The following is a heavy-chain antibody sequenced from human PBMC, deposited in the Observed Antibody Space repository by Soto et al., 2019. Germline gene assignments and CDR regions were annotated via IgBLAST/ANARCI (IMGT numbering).Heavy chain of an antibody. CDR1: SGSFSGYY. D-gene: IGHD6-6*01. CDR3: ARAPKVSGSSQTRPDF. Sequence: QVQLHQWGAGLLKPSETLSLACSIYSGSFSGYYWSWIRQPPGKGLEWIGEISQSGKTNYSPSLKSRVSISIDTSKKQFSLNLASVSAADTAVYYCARAPKVSGSSQTRPDFWGQGTLVTVSS. J-gene: IGHJ4*02. CDR2: ISQSGKT. V-gene: IGHV4-34*01.